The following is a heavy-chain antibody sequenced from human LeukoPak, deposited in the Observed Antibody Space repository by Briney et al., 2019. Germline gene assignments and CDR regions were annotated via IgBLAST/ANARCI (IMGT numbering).Heavy chain of an antibody. D-gene: IGHD2-2*01. CDR3: ARGGFSSTSCCYYYYGMDV. CDR2: MNPNSGNT. Sequence: ASVTVSCKASGYTFTSYDINWVRQATGQGLEWMGWMNPNSGNTGYAQKFQGRVTMTRNTSISTAYMELSSLRSEDTAVYYCARGGFSSTSCCYYYYGMDVWGQGTTVTVSS. J-gene: IGHJ6*02. V-gene: IGHV1-8*01. CDR1: GYTFTSYD.